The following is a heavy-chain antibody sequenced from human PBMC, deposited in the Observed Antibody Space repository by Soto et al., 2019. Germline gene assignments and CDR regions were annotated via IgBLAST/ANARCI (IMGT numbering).Heavy chain of an antibody. D-gene: IGHD6-19*01. J-gene: IGHJ4*02. CDR2: ISSSSSYI. Sequence: EVQLVESGGGLVKPGGSLRLSCAASGVTFSSYSMNWIRQAPGKGLEWVSSISSSSSYIYYADSVKGRFTSSRDNAKNSLYLQMNRLRAEDTAVYYWASRYYSSVLYGRGDDWGQGTLVSVAS. CDR3: ASRYYSSVLYGRGDD. V-gene: IGHV3-21*01. CDR1: GVTFSSYS.